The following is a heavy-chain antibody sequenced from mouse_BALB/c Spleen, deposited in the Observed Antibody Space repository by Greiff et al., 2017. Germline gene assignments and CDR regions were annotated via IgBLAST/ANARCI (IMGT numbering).Heavy chain of an antibody. V-gene: IGHV1-4*01. CDR2: INPSSGYT. CDR3: AREGRYDVWFAY. J-gene: IGHJ3*01. D-gene: IGHD2-14*01. CDR1: GYTFTSYT. Sequence: QVQLKESGAELARPGASVKMSCKASGYTFTSYTMHWVKQRPGQGLEWIGYINPSSGYTNYNQKFKDKATLTADKSSSTAYMPLSSLTSEDSAVYYCAREGRYDVWFAYWGQGTLVTVSA.